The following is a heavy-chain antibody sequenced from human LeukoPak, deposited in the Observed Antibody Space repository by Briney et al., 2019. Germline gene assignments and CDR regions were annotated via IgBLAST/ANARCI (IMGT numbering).Heavy chain of an antibody. V-gene: IGHV3-23*01. J-gene: IGHJ4*02. D-gene: IGHD3-22*01. CDR3: AKENQGYYDRGYFDY. CDR2: ISGSGGST. Sequence: PGGSLRLSCAASGFTFSSYAMSWVRQAPGKGLEWVSAISGSGGSTYYADSVKGRFTIPRDNSKNTLYLQMNSLRAEDTAVYYCAKENQGYYDRGYFDYWGQGTLVTVSS. CDR1: GFTFSSYA.